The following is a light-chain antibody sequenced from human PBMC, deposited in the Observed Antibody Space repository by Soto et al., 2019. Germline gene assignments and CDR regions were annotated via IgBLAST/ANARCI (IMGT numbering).Light chain of an antibody. CDR1: QSVSSSY. CDR3: QQYGSSPRT. CDR2: DTS. Sequence: EIVLTQSPGTLSLSPGERATLSCRASQSVSSSYLAWYQQKPGQTPRLLIYDTSIRATGVPARFSGSRSGAEFTLTISRLEPEDFAVYYCQQYGSSPRTFGQGTKVDNK. V-gene: IGKV3-20*01. J-gene: IGKJ1*01.